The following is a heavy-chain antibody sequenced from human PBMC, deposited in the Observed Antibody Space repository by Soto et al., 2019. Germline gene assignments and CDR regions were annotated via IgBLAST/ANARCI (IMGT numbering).Heavy chain of an antibody. CDR2: ISGAGIIT. CDR3: AKYASTSRDAFDI. CDR1: GFTFNSYA. V-gene: IGHV3-23*01. Sequence: GGSLRLSCAASGFTFNSYAMSWVRQAPGKGLEWVSTISGAGIITYYADSVKGRFTISRDNSKNTLYLQMDSLRAEDTAVYYCAKYASTSRDAFDIWGQGTLVTVSS. J-gene: IGHJ3*02. D-gene: IGHD3-16*01.